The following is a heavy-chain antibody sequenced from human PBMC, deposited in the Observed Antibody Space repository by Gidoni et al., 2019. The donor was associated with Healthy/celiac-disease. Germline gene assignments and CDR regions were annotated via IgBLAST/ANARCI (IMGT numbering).Heavy chain of an antibody. J-gene: IGHJ3*02. CDR2: ISYDGSNK. CDR3: ARDSCGGDCYDAAFAFDI. Sequence: QVQLVASGGGVVQPGRSLRLSCAASGFTFSSYAMHWVRQAPGKGLEWVAVISYDGSNKYYADSVKGRFTISRDNSKNTLYLQMNSLRAEDTAVYYCARDSCGGDCYDAAFAFDIWGQGTMVTVSS. V-gene: IGHV3-30-3*01. D-gene: IGHD2-21*02. CDR1: GFTFSSYA.